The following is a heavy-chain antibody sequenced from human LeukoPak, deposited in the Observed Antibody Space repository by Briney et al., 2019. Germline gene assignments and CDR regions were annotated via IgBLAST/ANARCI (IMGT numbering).Heavy chain of an antibody. D-gene: IGHD3-22*01. CDR1: GDSVSSNSAA. CDR2: TYYRSKWYN. Sequence: SQTLSLTCAISGDSVSSNSAAWNWIRQSPSGGLEWLGRTYYRSKWYNDYAVSVKSRMTINPDTSKNQFSLQLNPVTPEDTAVYYCAIGYDSSGHYRGAFDFWGQGTMVTVSS. J-gene: IGHJ3*01. CDR3: AIGYDSSGHYRGAFDF. V-gene: IGHV6-1*01.